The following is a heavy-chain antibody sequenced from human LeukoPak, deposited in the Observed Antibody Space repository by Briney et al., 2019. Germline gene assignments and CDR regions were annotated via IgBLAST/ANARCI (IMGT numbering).Heavy chain of an antibody. CDR1: GGSISSYY. V-gene: IGHV4-59*01. CDR2: IYYSGST. CDR3: ARGLQYNWFDP. J-gene: IGHJ5*02. D-gene: IGHD4-11*01. Sequence: PSETLPLTCTVSGGSISSYYWSWVRQPPGKGLEWIGYIYYSGSTNYNPSLESRVTISVDTSKNQFSLKLSSVTAADTAVYYCARGLQYNWFDPWGQGTLVTVSS.